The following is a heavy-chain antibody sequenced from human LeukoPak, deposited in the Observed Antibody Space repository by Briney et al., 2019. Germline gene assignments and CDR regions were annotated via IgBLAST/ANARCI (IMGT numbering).Heavy chain of an antibody. J-gene: IGHJ5*02. Sequence: ASVKVSCKASGYTFTTYDINWVRQATGQGLEWMGWMNPNSGNTGYAQKFQGRVTMTRNTSISTAYVELSSLRSEDTAVYYCARGRGSGHKENWFDPWGQGTLVTVSS. CDR3: ARGRGSGHKENWFDP. CDR1: GYTFTTYD. CDR2: MNPNSGNT. D-gene: IGHD6-19*01. V-gene: IGHV1-8*01.